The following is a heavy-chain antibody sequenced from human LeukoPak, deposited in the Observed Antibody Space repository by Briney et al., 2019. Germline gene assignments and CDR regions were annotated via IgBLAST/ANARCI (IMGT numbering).Heavy chain of an antibody. D-gene: IGHD3-10*01. CDR2: IYYSGST. CDR1: GGSISSGDYY. CDR3: ARDRYYYGYNAFGI. J-gene: IGHJ3*02. Sequence: PSQTLSLTCTVSGGSISSGDYYWSWIRQPPGKGLEWIGYIYYSGSTYYNPSLKSRVTISVDTSKNQFSLKLSSVTAADTAVYYCARDRYYYGYNAFGIWGQGTMVTVSS. V-gene: IGHV4-30-4*01.